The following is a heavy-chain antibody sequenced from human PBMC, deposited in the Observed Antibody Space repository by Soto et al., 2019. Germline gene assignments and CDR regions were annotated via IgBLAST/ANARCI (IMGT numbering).Heavy chain of an antibody. D-gene: IGHD1-26*01. V-gene: IGHV3-74*01. CDR1: GFTFNTHC. CDR3: ARGGAMGVDD. Sequence: XGCLRLPCTASGFTFNTHCMDWVRQAPGKGLVWVSRIYFDGITTNYADSVKGRLTVSRDNAKNTVYLHVNTLRDEDTAVYYCARGGAMGVDDWGQGTLVTVSS. J-gene: IGHJ4*02. CDR2: IYFDGITT.